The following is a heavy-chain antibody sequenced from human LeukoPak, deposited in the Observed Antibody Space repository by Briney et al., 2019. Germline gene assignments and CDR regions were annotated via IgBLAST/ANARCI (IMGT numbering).Heavy chain of an antibody. Sequence: GGSLRLSCVVSGFTFSSHSMSWVRQAPGKGLEWVADITREGSAAYYVDSVKGRFSISRDNVKNSLYLQMNSLRAEDTAVYYCAKDWHNGDDPLFDYWGQGTVVTVSS. CDR3: AKDWHNGDDPLFDY. D-gene: IGHD2-8*01. V-gene: IGHV3-7*05. J-gene: IGHJ4*02. CDR2: ITREGSAA. CDR1: GFTFSSHS.